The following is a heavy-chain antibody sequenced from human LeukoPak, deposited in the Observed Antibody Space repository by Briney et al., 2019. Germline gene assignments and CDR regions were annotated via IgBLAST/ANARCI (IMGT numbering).Heavy chain of an antibody. J-gene: IGHJ4*02. D-gene: IGHD6-6*01. V-gene: IGHV3-30*03. CDR2: ISNDGNNK. CDR1: GFPFSSYG. Sequence: AGMSLRLSRAASGFPFSSYGMHWVRQAPGKGLEWVAAISNDGNNKFYADSVKGRFTISRDNPKNTMNLQMNSLRAEDTAVYYCATRRGSSSNLGYWGQGTLVTVSS. CDR3: ATRRGSSSNLGY.